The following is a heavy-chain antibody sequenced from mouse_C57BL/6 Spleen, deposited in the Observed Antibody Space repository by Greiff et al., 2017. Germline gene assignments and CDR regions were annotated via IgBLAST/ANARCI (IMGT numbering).Heavy chain of an antibody. CDR3: ARDYYGSSLYAMDY. V-gene: IGHV5-15*01. D-gene: IGHD1-1*01. CDR1: GFTFSDYG. CDR2: ISNLAYSI. J-gene: IGHJ4*01. Sequence: EVMLVESGGGLVQPGGSLKLSCAASGFTFSDYGMAWVRQAPRKGPEWVAFISNLAYSIYYADTVTGRFTLSRENAKTTLYLEMSSLRSEDTAMYDCARDYYGSSLYAMDYWGQGTSVTVSS.